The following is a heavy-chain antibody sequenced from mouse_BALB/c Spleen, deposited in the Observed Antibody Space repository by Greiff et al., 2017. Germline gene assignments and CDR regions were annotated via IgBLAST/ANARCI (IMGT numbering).Heavy chain of an antibody. D-gene: IGHD2-1*01. Sequence: VQLKESGPGLVKPSQSLSLTCTVTGYSITSDYAWNWIRQFPGNKLEWMGYISYSGSTSYNPSLKSRISITRDTSKNQFFLQLNSVTTEDTATYYCARGGLLPPYHFDYWGQGTTLTVSS. CDR1: GYSITSDYA. V-gene: IGHV3-2*02. CDR2: ISYSGST. CDR3: ARGGLLPPYHFDY. J-gene: IGHJ2*01.